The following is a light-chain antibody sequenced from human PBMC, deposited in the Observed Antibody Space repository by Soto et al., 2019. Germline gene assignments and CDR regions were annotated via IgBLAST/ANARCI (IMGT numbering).Light chain of an antibody. CDR1: QGISSC. J-gene: IGKJ4*01. Sequence: DIQMTQSPSSVSASVGDRVTITCRASQGISSCLAWYQQKPGKAPKLLIYAASRLQSGVPSRFRGSRSGTDFTLTISSLQPEDFANYFCQQANSLPLTFGGGTKVEIK. CDR2: AAS. CDR3: QQANSLPLT. V-gene: IGKV1-12*01.